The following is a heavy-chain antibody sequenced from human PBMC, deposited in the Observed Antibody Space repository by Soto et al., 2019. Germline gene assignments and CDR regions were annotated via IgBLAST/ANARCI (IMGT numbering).Heavy chain of an antibody. CDR3: ASGRAARYSSSWYWFDP. V-gene: IGHV3-11*01. CDR2: ISSSGSTI. CDR1: GFTFSDYY. D-gene: IGHD6-13*01. J-gene: IGHJ5*02. Sequence: GGSLRLSCAASGFTFSDYYMSWIRQAPGKGLEWVSYISSSGSTIYYADSVKGRFTISRDNAKNSLYLQMNSLRAEDTAVYYWASGRAARYSSSWYWFDPWGQGTLVTVSS.